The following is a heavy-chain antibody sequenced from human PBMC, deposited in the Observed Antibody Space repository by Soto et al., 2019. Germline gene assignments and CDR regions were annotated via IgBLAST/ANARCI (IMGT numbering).Heavy chain of an antibody. CDR1: GYSFTSYW. CDR3: ARHERIGDIPRDYEAFDI. Sequence: PGESLKISCKGSGYSFTSYWIGWVRQMPGKGLEWMGIVYPGDSDTRYSPSFQGQVTISADKSISTAYLQWSSLKASDTAMYYCARHERIGDIPRDYEAFDIWGQGTMVTVSS. V-gene: IGHV5-51*01. J-gene: IGHJ3*02. CDR2: VYPGDSDT. D-gene: IGHD4-17*01.